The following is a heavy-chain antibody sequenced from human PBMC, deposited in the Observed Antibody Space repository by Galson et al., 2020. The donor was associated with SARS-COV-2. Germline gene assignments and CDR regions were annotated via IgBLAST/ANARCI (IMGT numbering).Heavy chain of an antibody. V-gene: IGHV3-48*02. CDR2: ISSSSTTI. Sequence: GESLKISCAASGFTFSSYSMNWVRQAPGKGLEWVSYISSSSTTIYYADSVKGRFTISRDNAKNSLYLQMNSLRDEDTAVYYCAREGTVRVRGVATYYYYGMDVWGQGTTVTVSS. D-gene: IGHD3-10*01. CDR1: GFTFSSYS. CDR3: AREGTVRVRGVATYYYYGMDV. J-gene: IGHJ6*01.